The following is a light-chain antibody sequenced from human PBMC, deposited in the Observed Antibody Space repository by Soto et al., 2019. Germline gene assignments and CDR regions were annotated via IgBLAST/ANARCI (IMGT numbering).Light chain of an antibody. V-gene: IGKV3-11*01. CDR1: QSVSTY. CDR3: KQRSEWPHIT. CDR2: GAS. Sequence: EIVLTQSPATLSLSPGERATLSCRASQSVSTYLAWYQHKPGQAPRLPIYGASNRASGIPARFSGSGSGTDLPLTISSLEPEDFTVYYCKQRSEWPHITFGQGTRLEIK. J-gene: IGKJ5*01.